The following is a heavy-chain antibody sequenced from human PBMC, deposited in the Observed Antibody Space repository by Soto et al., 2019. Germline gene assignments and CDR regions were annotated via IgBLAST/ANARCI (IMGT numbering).Heavy chain of an antibody. Sequence: GGSLRLSCAASGFTFSSYSMNWVRQAPGKGLEWVSYISSSSSTIYYADSVKGRFTISRDNAKNSLYLQMNSLRDEDTAVYYWAREPRLYDSSGYYYYFDYWGQGTLVTVSS. CDR2: ISSSSSTI. CDR3: AREPRLYDSSGYYYYFDY. CDR1: GFTFSSYS. J-gene: IGHJ4*02. V-gene: IGHV3-48*02. D-gene: IGHD3-22*01.